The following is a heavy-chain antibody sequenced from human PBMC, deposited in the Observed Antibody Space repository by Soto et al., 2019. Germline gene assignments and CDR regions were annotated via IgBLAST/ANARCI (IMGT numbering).Heavy chain of an antibody. CDR1: GGSISSGGYY. Sequence: QVQLQESGPGLVKPSQTLSLTCTVSGGSISSGGYYWSWIRQHPGKGLEWIGYIYYSGSTYYNPSLMSRVTISVDTSKSQCSLKLSSVPAADTAVYYCARSSTSATYFDYWGQGTLVTVSS. CDR3: ARSSTSATYFDY. V-gene: IGHV4-31*03. J-gene: IGHJ4*02. CDR2: IYYSGST. D-gene: IGHD2-2*01.